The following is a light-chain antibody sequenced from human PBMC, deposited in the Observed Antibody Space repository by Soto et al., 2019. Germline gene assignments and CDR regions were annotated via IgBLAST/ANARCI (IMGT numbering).Light chain of an antibody. J-gene: IGLJ1*01. V-gene: IGLV2-23*01. CDR3: CSYADSSRIYV. CDR1: SSDVGRYNL. Sequence: QSVLTQPASVSGSPGQSITISCTGTSSDVGRYNLVSWYQQHPGKAPKLMIYEGSKRPSGISNRFSGSKSGNTASLTISGLQAEDEAEYYCCSYADSSRIYVFGSGTKLNVL. CDR2: EGS.